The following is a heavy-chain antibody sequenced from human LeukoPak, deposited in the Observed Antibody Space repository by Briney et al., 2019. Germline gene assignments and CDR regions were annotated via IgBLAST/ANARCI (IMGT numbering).Heavy chain of an antibody. CDR1: GGSIRSGSYY. J-gene: IGHJ3*02. V-gene: IGHV4-61*02. Sequence: KASETLSLTCTVSGGSIRSGSYYWSWIRQPAGRGLVWIGRFYTSGRTNYNPSLKSRVTISVDTSKNQFSLKLSSVTAADTAVYYCARATMIVVIDAFDIWGQGTMVTVSS. CDR3: ARATMIVVIDAFDI. D-gene: IGHD3-22*01. CDR2: FYTSGRT.